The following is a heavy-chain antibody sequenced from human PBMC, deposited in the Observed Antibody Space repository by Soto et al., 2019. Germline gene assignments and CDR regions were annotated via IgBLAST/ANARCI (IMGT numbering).Heavy chain of an antibody. CDR2: ISGSGGST. V-gene: IGHV3-23*01. CDR3: AGEQLVQYYYGMDV. D-gene: IGHD6-13*01. CDR1: GITFSSYA. Sequence: GGSLRLSCVASGITFSSYAMSWVRQAPGKGLEWVSAISGSGGSTYYADSVKGRFTISRDNSKNTLYLQMNSLRAEDTAVYYCAGEQLVQYYYGMDVWGQGTTVTVSS. J-gene: IGHJ6*02.